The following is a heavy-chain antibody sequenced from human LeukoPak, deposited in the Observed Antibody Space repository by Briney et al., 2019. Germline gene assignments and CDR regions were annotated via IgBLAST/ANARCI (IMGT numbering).Heavy chain of an antibody. CDR1: DFTFKNSW. CDR2: IRYDGINK. Sequence: GGSLRLSCVTTDFTFKNSWMTWVRQAPGKGLEWVAFIRYDGINKYYADSVKGRFTISRDSFKNTLYLQMNSLRPEDTAVYYCAKEGDYYGSGSYRDGFDIWGQGTRATVSS. V-gene: IGHV3-30*02. D-gene: IGHD3-10*01. CDR3: AKEGDYYGSGSYRDGFDI. J-gene: IGHJ3*02.